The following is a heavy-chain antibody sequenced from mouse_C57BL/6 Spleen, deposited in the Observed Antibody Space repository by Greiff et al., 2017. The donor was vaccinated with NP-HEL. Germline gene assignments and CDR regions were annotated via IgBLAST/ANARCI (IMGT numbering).Heavy chain of an antibody. CDR3: AKGRNGYSLDD. J-gene: IGHJ2*01. CDR2: IDPEDGET. CDR1: GFNITDYY. D-gene: IGHD2-3*01. Sequence: EVQLKEPGAELVKPGASVKLSCTASGFNITDYYMHWVKQRTEQGLEWIGRIDPEDGETKYAPKFQGKATITADTSSNTAYLRLSSLTSEDAAVYYCAKGRNGYSLDDWGQGTTLTVSS. V-gene: IGHV14-2*01.